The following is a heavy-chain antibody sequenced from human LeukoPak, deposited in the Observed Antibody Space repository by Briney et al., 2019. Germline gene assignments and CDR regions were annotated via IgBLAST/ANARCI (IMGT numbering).Heavy chain of an antibody. V-gene: IGHV4-39*01. CDR1: GGSISSSNYY. CDR3: ARTLGRASSLYPFDG. J-gene: IGHJ4*02. CDR2: MYYSGNT. Sequence: SETLSLTCTVSGGSISSSNYYWGWIRQPPGKGLEWIGSMYYSGNTDYNPSLKSRVTISVDTSKNQFSLKVNSVTAADTAVYYCARTLGRASSLYPFDGWGQETLVTVSS. D-gene: IGHD3-16*02.